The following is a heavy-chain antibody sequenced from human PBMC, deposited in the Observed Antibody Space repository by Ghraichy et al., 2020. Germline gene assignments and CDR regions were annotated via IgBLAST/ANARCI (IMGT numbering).Heavy chain of an antibody. D-gene: IGHD7-27*01. CDR3: TTDGYWGSDY. CDR2: IKTKTDGGTT. Sequence: GSLRLSCAASGLTFTNAWMSWVRQAPGKGLEWVGRIKTKTDGGTTDYAAPVKGRFTISRDDSKNTLYLQMNNLKTEDTAVYYCTTDGYWGSDYWGQGTLVTVSS. CDR1: GLTFTNAW. V-gene: IGHV3-15*01. J-gene: IGHJ4*02.